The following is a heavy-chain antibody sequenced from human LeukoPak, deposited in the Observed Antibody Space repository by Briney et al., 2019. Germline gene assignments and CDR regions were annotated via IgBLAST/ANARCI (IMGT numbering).Heavy chain of an antibody. CDR1: GGSISSGGYY. J-gene: IGHJ5*02. D-gene: IGHD6-13*01. CDR2: IYHSGST. CDR3: ARADSSWNP. Sequence: PQTLSLTCTVSGGSISSGGYYWSWIRQPPGKGLEGIGYIYHSGSTYYNPSIKTRVTISVDRSKNQFSLKLSSVTAADTAVYYCARADSSWNPWGQGTLVTVSS. V-gene: IGHV4-30-2*01.